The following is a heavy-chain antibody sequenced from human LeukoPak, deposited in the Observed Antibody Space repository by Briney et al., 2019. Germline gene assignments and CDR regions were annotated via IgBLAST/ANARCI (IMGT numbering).Heavy chain of an antibody. J-gene: IGHJ4*02. D-gene: IGHD6-13*01. V-gene: IGHV4-34*01. CDR1: GGSFSGYY. Sequence: SETLSLTCAVYGGSFSGYYWSWIRQPPGKGLEWIGEINHSGSTNYNPSLKSRVTISLDTSKNQFSLKLSSVTAADTAIYYCARGVVAAAGRTFDFWGQGTLVTVSS. CDR2: INHSGST. CDR3: ARGVVAAAGRTFDF.